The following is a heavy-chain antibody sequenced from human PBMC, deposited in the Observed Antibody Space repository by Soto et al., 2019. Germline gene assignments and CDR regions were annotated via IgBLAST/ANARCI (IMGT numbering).Heavy chain of an antibody. CDR2: ISAYNGNT. CDR1: GYAFTSYG. D-gene: IGHD6-19*01. CDR3: ARTVAGGGHYFDY. J-gene: IGHJ4*02. Sequence: ALVKVAGKAFGYAFTSYGISWVRQAPGQGLEWMGWISAYNGNTNYAQKLKGRVTRTTDTSKRTAYMALRSLRSDDTAVYYYARTVAGGGHYFDYWGQGTLVTVSS. V-gene: IGHV1-18*01.